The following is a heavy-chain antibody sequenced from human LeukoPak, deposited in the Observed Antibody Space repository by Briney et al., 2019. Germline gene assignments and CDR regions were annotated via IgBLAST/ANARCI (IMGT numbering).Heavy chain of an antibody. CDR2: ISYDPSNK. CDR3: ARDHALRFLEWHNSFDY. CDR1: GFTFSSYA. Sequence: GGSLRLSCAASGFTFSSYAMHWVRQAPGKGLEWVAVISYDPSNKYYADSVKGRFTISRDNSKNTLYLQMNSLRAEDTAVYYCARDHALRFLEWHNSFDYWGQGTLVTVSS. J-gene: IGHJ4*02. V-gene: IGHV3-30-3*01. D-gene: IGHD3-3*01.